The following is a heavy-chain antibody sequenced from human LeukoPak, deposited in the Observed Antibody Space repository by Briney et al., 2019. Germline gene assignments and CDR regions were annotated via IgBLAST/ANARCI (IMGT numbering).Heavy chain of an antibody. J-gene: IGHJ6*02. CDR1: GASISTGGFY. Sequence: SETLSLTCTISGASISTGGFYWTWIRQPPGEGLEWIGYIYYTGSVDYNASLKSRLTISLDTSKNRFSLKLNSVTAADTAVYYCARDYSYYFGSQTLTLDVWGQGTAVTVSS. CDR2: IYYTGSV. V-gene: IGHV4-31*03. CDR3: ARDYSYYFGSQTLTLDV. D-gene: IGHD3-10*01.